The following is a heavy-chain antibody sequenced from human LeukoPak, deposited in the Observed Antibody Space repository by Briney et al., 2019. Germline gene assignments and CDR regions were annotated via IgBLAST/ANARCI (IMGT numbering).Heavy chain of an antibody. D-gene: IGHD2-15*01. CDR3: ARAPDSFVDVRLDP. CDR1: GGSISSGDYY. J-gene: IGHJ5*02. V-gene: IGHV4-30-4*02. Sequence: SETLSLTCTVSGGSISSGDYYWSWIRQPPGKGLEWIGYIYYSEMYNNPSLKSRVTISVDTSKNQFSLKLSSVTAADTAVYYCARAPDSFVDVRLDPWGQGTLVTVSS. CDR2: IYYSEM.